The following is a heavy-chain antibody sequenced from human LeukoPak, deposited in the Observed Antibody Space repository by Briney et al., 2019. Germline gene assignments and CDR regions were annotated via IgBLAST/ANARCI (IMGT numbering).Heavy chain of an antibody. D-gene: IGHD6-13*01. CDR1: GFTFSSYG. V-gene: IGHV3-30*18. CDR3: AKDLLQKAEAGYHLDY. CDR2: ISYDGSNK. J-gene: IGHJ4*02. Sequence: GGSLRLSCAASGFTFSSYGMNWVRQAPGKGLEWVAVISYDGSNKYYADSVKGRFTISRDNSKNTLYLQMNSLRGEDTAVYYCAKDLLQKAEAGYHLDYWGQGTLVTVSS.